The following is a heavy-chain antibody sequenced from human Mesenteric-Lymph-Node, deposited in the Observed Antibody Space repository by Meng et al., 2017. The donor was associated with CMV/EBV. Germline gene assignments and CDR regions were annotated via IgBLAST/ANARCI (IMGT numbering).Heavy chain of an antibody. CDR2: STPDSGKT. J-gene: IGHJ4*02. D-gene: IGHD6-13*01. CDR3: ARARDSGSWLFDY. V-gene: IGHV1-3*02. Sequence: ASVKVSCKASGYTFTGYYMHWVRQAPGHRLQWMGCSTPDSGKTQYSREFQGTVTFTRDTSASTAYMVLSSLTSEDMAVYYCARARDSGSWLFDYWGQGSLVTVSS. CDR1: GYTFTGYY.